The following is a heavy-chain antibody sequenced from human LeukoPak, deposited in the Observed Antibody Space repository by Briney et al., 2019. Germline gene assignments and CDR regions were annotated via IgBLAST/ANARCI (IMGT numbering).Heavy chain of an antibody. CDR3: ARSSTHDFDY. V-gene: IGHV3-30*02. Sequence: PGGSLRLSCAASGFTFNIYGMHWVRQAPGKGLEWVAFIRYDGTNKYYADSVKGRFTISRDNAKNSLYLRMNSLRAEDTAVYYCARSSTHDFDYWGQGTLVTVSS. CDR1: GFTFNIYG. CDR2: IRYDGTNK. J-gene: IGHJ4*02.